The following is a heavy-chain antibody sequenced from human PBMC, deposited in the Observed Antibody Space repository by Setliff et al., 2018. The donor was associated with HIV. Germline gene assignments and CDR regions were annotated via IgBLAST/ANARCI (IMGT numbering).Heavy chain of an antibody. CDR1: GFSFDDYY. V-gene: IGHV1-69*10. CDR3: AKVDTAMVVHYYYYFYYLDE. CDR2: IIPILGIK. Sequence: ASVKVSCKASGFSFDDYYIHWVRQAPGQGLEWMGGIIPILGIKKYAQNFQGRVVIATDESTTTAYMELSSLRSDDTAVYYCAKVDTAMVVHYYYYFYYLDEWGKGTTVTVSS. J-gene: IGHJ6*03. D-gene: IGHD5-18*01.